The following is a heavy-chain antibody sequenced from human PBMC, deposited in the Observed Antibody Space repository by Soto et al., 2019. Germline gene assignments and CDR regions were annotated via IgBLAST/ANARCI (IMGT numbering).Heavy chain of an antibody. V-gene: IGHV5-51*01. CDR2: IYPGDSDT. CDR1: GYPFTHHW. J-gene: IGHJ1*01. CDR3: ARRGKGSTPFDD. D-gene: IGHD2-15*01. Sequence: PGDSLKISCRGSGYPFTHHWIGWVRQMPGKGLEWIGIIYPGDSDTDYSPSFQGQVTISADKSISTAYLQWSSLKASDTAVYYCARRGKGSTPFDDWGQGTLVTVSA.